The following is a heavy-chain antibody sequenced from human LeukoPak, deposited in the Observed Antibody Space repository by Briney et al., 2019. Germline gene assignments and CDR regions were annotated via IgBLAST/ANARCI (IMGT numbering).Heavy chain of an antibody. D-gene: IGHD3-22*01. V-gene: IGHV3-23*01. Sequence: PGGSLRLSCAASGFTFSSDAMSWVRQAPGKGLEWVSAISGSGGSTYYADSVKGRFTISRDNSKNTLYLQMNSLKTEDTAVYYCTTDAVYDSSGYGGQGTLVTVSS. J-gene: IGHJ4*02. CDR1: GFTFSSDA. CDR2: ISGSGGST. CDR3: TTDAVYDSSGY.